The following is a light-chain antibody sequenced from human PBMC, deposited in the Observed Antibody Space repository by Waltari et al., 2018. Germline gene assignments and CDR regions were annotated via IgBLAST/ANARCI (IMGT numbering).Light chain of an antibody. CDR2: DVS. V-gene: IGLV2-23*02. J-gene: IGLJ3*02. CDR3: CSYAGSRTWV. Sequence: QSALTQPASVSGSPGQSISISCIGTSSDIGTFNLVSWYLQYPGTAPKLLIYDVSQRPPGGSNRLSGSKSGNTASLTISGLQAEDEAIYYCCSYAGSRTWVFGGGAKLTVL. CDR1: SSDIGTFNL.